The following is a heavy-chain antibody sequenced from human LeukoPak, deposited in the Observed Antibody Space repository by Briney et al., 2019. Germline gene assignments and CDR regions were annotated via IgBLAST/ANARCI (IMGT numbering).Heavy chain of an antibody. Sequence: ASVKVSCKASGGTFSSYAISGVRQAPGQGVEWMGGIIPIFGTANYAQNFQGRLTITTHKSTSTAYMELSSLRSEDTAVYYCAAPGDYDSSGYYYYYYMDVWGKGTTVTVSS. D-gene: IGHD3-22*01. J-gene: IGHJ6*03. CDR2: IIPIFGTA. CDR3: AAPGDYDSSGYYYYYYMDV. V-gene: IGHV1-69*05. CDR1: GGTFSSYA.